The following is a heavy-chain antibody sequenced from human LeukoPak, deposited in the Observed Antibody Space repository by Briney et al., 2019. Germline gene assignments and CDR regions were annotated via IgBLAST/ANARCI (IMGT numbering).Heavy chain of an antibody. CDR3: ARGTGWIPFLRDAFDI. D-gene: IGHD2-8*02. J-gene: IGHJ3*02. V-gene: IGHV1-46*01. CDR2: INPSGGST. CDR1: GYTLTELS. Sequence: ASVKVSCKVSGYTLTELSMHWVRQAPGQGLEWMGIINPSGGSTSYAQKFQGRVTMTRDTSTSTVYMELSSLRSEDTAVYYCARGTGWIPFLRDAFDIWGQGTMVTVSS.